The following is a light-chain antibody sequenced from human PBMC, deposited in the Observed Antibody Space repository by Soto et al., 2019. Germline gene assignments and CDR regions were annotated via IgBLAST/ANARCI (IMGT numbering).Light chain of an antibody. CDR3: MQGTHWPPYT. CDR2: KVS. CDR1: QSLAYSDGNTY. Sequence: DVVMTQSPLSLPVTLGQPASISCRSSQSLAYSDGNTYVNWFQQRPGQSPRRLIYKVSNRDSGVPDRFSGSGSGTDFTLKISRVAAEDVGVYYCMQGTHWPPYTFGHGTKLEIK. J-gene: IGKJ2*01. V-gene: IGKV2-30*01.